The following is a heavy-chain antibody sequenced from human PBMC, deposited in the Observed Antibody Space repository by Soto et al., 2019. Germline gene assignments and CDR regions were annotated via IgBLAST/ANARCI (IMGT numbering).Heavy chain of an antibody. CDR3: TRSESSDTGDH. J-gene: IGHJ4*02. CDR1: GCTLNTYA. CDR2: TTPILGTT. Sequence: QVQLVQSGAEVKKPGSSVKVSCKVSGCTLNTYAINWVRQAPGQGFEWMGGTTPILGTTAYAQKFQGRLTISADEARNTLYMELRSLTSDDTAVYYCTRSESSDTGDHWGQGTLVVVSS. D-gene: IGHD3-22*01. V-gene: IGHV1-69*01.